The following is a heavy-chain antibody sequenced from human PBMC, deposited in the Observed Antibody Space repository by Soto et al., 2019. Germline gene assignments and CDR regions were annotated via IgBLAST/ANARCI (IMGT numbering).Heavy chain of an antibody. Sequence: QVQLVQSGGGVVQPGRSLRLSCVASGFIFSTYGMHWVRQVPGKGLEWVAHISYDGSNEFYAVSVKGRFTVSRDNAKNTLDLQMNGLKTEDTALYYCTKEYSVGTTWGYFESWGQGALVIVSS. D-gene: IGHD1-1*01. CDR3: TKEYSVGTTWGYFES. V-gene: IGHV3-30*18. CDR2: ISYDGSNE. J-gene: IGHJ4*02. CDR1: GFIFSTYG.